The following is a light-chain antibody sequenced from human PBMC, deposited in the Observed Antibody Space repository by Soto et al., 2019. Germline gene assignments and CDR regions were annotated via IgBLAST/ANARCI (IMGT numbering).Light chain of an antibody. V-gene: IGLV2-14*03. Sequence: QAVLNQPASVSGSPGQSITISCTGTSSDVGGYNYVSWYQHHPGKAPKLIIYDVSNRPSGVSNRFSGSKSGNTASLTISGLQREDEADYYCSSYTTSNTRQIVFGTGTKVTVL. CDR2: DVS. J-gene: IGLJ1*01. CDR1: SSDVGGYNY. CDR3: SSYTTSNTRQIV.